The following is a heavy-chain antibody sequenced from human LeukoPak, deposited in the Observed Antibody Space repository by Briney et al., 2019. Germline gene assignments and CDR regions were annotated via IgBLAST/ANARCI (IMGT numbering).Heavy chain of an antibody. CDR3: ARDRYGSGSPSQGGYYYYYMDV. D-gene: IGHD3-10*01. CDR1: GGSISSYY. Sequence: SETLSLTCTVSGGSISSYYWSWIRQPAGKGLEWIGRIYTSGSTNYNPSLKSRVTMSVDTSKNQFSLKLSSVTAADTAVYYCARDRYGSGSPSQGGYYYYYMDVWGKGTTVTISS. V-gene: IGHV4-4*07. CDR2: IYTSGST. J-gene: IGHJ6*03.